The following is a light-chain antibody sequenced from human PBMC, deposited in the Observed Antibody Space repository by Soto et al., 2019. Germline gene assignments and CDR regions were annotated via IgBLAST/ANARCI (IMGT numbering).Light chain of an antibody. V-gene: IGKV3-20*01. CDR1: QSVSSSY. J-gene: IGKJ2*01. Sequence: EIVLTQSPGTLSLSPGERATLSCRASQSVSSSYLAWYQQKPGQAPRLLIYGASSRATGIPDRFSGSESGTDFTLTINRLEPEDFAVYYCQQYGSSPYTFGQGTKLEIK. CDR2: GAS. CDR3: QQYGSSPYT.